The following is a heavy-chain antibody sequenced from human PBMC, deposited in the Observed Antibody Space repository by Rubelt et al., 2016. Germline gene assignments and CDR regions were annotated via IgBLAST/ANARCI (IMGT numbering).Heavy chain of an antibody. J-gene: IGHJ4*02. Sequence: VAVISYDGSNKYYADSVKGRFTISRDNSKNTLYLQMNSLRAEDTAVYYCARGNIAVNWGQGTLVTVSS. CDR2: ISYDGSNK. V-gene: IGHV3-30*01. D-gene: IGHD6-19*01. CDR3: ARGNIAVN.